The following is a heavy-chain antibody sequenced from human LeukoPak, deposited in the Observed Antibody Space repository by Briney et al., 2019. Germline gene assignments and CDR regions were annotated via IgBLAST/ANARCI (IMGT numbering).Heavy chain of an antibody. Sequence: ASVKVSCKASGYTFTSYGISWVRQAPGQGLEWMGWISAYNGNTNYVQKFQGRVTMTTDTSTSTAYMELRSLRSDHTAVYYCARVQPHRIYYDISDYPTRTDYWGQGCLVTV. CDR2: ISAYNGNT. D-gene: IGHD3-22*01. CDR1: GYTFTSYG. V-gene: IGHV1-18*04. CDR3: ARVQPHRIYYDISDYPTRTDY. J-gene: IGHJ4*02.